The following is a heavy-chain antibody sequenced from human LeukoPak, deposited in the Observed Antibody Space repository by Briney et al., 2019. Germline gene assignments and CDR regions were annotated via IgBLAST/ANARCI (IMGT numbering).Heavy chain of an antibody. J-gene: IGHJ4*02. V-gene: IGHV3-73*01. CDR2: IRSKANSFAT. CDR3: ASIEESGYFDYYFDY. Sequence: GGSLRLSCAASGFTFSGSSMSWVRQASGKGLEWVGRIRSKANSFATTYSASVKGRFTISRDDSKNTAYLQMNSLRAEDTAVYYCASIEESGYFDYYFDYWGQGTLVTVSS. D-gene: IGHD3-3*01. CDR1: GFTFSGSS.